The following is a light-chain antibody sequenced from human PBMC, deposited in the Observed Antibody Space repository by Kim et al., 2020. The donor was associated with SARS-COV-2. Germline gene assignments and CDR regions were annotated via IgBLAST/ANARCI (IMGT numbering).Light chain of an antibody. CDR3: LLSSGGARV. J-gene: IGLJ2*01. CDR1: PGGVPRGQL. CDR2: DYS. V-gene: IGLV7-46*01. Sequence: PGRTVTPTCGSSPGGVPRGQLPYWFQQKPGPAPRDIIYDYSKQPPRDPARFSGSLLGDKAALTLSGAQPEDEAEYYCLLSSGGARVFGGGTKLTVL.